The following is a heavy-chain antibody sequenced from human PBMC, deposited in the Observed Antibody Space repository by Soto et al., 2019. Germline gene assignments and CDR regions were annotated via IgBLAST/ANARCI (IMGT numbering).Heavy chain of an antibody. V-gene: IGHV4-39*01. J-gene: IGHJ6*02. CDR3: AGGDYYHSSGYYFYYYTMDV. Sequence: SETLSLTCTVSGASISSSSYYLGWIRQPPGKGLEWIGNVYYGGSTYYNPSLKSRVTISVETSKSQFSLKLSSVTAADTAVYYCAGGDYYHSSGYYFYYYTMDVWGQGTTVTVSS. CDR2: VYYGGST. D-gene: IGHD3-22*01. CDR1: GASISSSSYY.